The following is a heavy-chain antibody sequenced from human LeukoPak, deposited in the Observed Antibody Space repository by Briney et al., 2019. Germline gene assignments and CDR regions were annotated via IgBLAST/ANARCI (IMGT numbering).Heavy chain of an antibody. V-gene: IGHV4-59*01. CDR3: ARVLYGSGTYYFDY. CDR2: IYYSGST. D-gene: IGHD3-10*01. J-gene: IGHJ4*02. Sequence: PSETLSLTCTVSGGSISGYYWTWIRQPPGKGLEWIGYIYYSGSTNYNPSLKSRVTISLDTSKNQFSLKLSSVTAADTAVYYCARVLYGSGTYYFDYWGQGTLVTVSS. CDR1: GGSISGYY.